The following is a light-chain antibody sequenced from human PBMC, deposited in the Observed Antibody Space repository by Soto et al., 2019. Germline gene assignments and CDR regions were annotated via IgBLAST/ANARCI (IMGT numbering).Light chain of an antibody. J-gene: IGLJ3*02. CDR3: SSYTTSSTQV. CDR1: SRDVGYYNY. Sequence: QSALTQPASVSGSPGQSITISCTGSSRDVGYYNYVSWYQHHPGKAPKLMIYEVSHRPSGVSSRFSGSKSGNTASLAISGLQAEDEAEYYGSSYTTSSTQVFGGGTKLTVL. V-gene: IGLV2-14*01. CDR2: EVS.